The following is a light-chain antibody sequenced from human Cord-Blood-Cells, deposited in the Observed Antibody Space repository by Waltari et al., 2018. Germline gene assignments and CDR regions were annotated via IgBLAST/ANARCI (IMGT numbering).Light chain of an antibody. CDR2: EVS. J-gene: IGLJ2*01. CDR1: SSDVGGYNY. Sequence: QSALTQPRSVYGSPGPPVTISCTGTSSDVGGYNYVSWYQPHPGKAPKLMIYEVSKRPSGVPDLFSGSKSGNTASLTISGLQAEDEADYYCCSYAGSYTFHVVFGGGTKLTVL. CDR3: CSYAGSYTFHVV. V-gene: IGLV2-11*01.